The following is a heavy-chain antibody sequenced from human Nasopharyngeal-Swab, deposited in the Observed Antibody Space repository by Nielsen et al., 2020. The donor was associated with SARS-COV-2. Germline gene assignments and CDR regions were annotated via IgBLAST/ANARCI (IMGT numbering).Heavy chain of an antibody. D-gene: IGHD3-10*01. V-gene: IGHV3-64*01. Sequence: WIRQPPGKGLEYVSAISSNGGSTYYANSVKGRFTISRDNSKNTLYLQMGSLRAEDMAVYYCARTPLWYYYYYMDVWGKGTTVTVSS. CDR2: ISSNGGST. J-gene: IGHJ6*03. CDR3: ARTPLWYYYYYMDV.